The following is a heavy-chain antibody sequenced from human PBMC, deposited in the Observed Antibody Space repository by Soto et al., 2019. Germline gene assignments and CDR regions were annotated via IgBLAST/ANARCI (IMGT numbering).Heavy chain of an antibody. CDR1: GLSFNIYW. Sequence: EVPLVESGGGVVQPGGSLRLSCAASGLSFNIYWMHWVRQVPGKGLVWLARINSDGSHTIYVDSVKGRFTISRDNAKNTVFLQMDSLRDEDTGVYYCAGGMAGLDVWGQGTTVTVSS. V-gene: IGHV3-74*01. J-gene: IGHJ6*02. CDR2: INSDGSHT. CDR3: AGGMAGLDV.